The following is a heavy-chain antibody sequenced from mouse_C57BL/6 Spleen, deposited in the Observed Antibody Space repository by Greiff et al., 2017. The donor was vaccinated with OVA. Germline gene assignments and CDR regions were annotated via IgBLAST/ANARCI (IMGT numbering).Heavy chain of an antibody. CDR2: IYPGSGST. D-gene: IGHD2-3*01. CDR1: GYTFTSYW. CDR3: ARGYDGYYGGAY. V-gene: IGHV1-55*01. J-gene: IGHJ3*01. Sequence: QVQLQQPGAELVKPGASVKMSCKASGYTFTSYWITWVKQRPGQGLEWIGDIYPGSGSTNYNEKFKSKATLTVDTSSSTAYMQLSSLTSEDSAVYYCARGYDGYYGGAYWGQGTLVTVSA.